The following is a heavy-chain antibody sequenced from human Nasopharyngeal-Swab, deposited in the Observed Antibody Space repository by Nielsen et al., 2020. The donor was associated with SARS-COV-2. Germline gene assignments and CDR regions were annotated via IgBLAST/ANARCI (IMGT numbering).Heavy chain of an antibody. J-gene: IGHJ6*02. CDR3: ARELGSSWYEYYYYGMDV. CDR1: GFTFSSYA. V-gene: IGHV3-30*04. D-gene: IGHD6-13*01. Sequence: LSLTCAASGFTFSSYAMHWVRQAPGKGLEWVAVISYDGSNKYYADSVKGRFTISRDNSKNTLYLQMNSLRAEDTAVYYCARELGSSWYEYYYYGMDVWGQGTTVTVSS. CDR2: ISYDGSNK.